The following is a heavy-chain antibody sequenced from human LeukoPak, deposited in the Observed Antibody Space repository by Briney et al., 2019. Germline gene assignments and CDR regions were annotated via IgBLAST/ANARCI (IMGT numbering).Heavy chain of an antibody. D-gene: IGHD1-26*01. CDR1: GFTFSSYS. CDR2: ISTTSTTI. J-gene: IGHJ4*02. Sequence: GGSLRLSCAASGFTFSSYSMNWVRQAPGKGLEWVSYISTTSTTIYYADSVEGRFTISRDNAKNSLYLQMNSLRAEDTAVYYCARDYGLEGATANDYWGQGTLVTVSS. V-gene: IGHV3-48*01. CDR3: ARDYGLEGATANDY.